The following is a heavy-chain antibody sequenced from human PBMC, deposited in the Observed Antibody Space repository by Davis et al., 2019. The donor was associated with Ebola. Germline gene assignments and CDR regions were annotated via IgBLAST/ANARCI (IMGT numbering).Heavy chain of an antibody. J-gene: IGHJ4*02. CDR1: GFTFSSYW. D-gene: IGHD4-11*01. CDR3: AKGGLTTVLSFDY. CDR2: INSDGSST. Sequence: GESLKISCAASGFTFSSYWMHWVRQVPGKGLVWVSRINSDGSSTSYADSVKGRFTISRDNSKNTLYLQMNNLRAEDTAVYYCAKGGLTTVLSFDYWGQGTLVTVSP. V-gene: IGHV3-74*01.